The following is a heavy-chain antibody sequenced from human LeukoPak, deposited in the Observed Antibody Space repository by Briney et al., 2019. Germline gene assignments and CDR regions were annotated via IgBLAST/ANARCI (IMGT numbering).Heavy chain of an antibody. Sequence: SETLSLTCTVSGGSISSYYWSWIRQPAGKGLEWIGRIYTSGSTNYNPSLKSRVTMSVDTSKNQFSLKLSSVTAADTAVYYCARGDCTSAEYYDILTGYCTNEDDAFDIWGQGTMVTVSS. CDR2: IYTSGST. D-gene: IGHD3-9*01. CDR3: ARGDCTSAEYYDILTGYCTNEDDAFDI. CDR1: GGSISSYY. V-gene: IGHV4-4*07. J-gene: IGHJ3*02.